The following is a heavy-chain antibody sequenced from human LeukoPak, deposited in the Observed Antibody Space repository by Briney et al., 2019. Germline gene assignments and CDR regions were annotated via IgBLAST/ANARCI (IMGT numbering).Heavy chain of an antibody. J-gene: IGHJ6*02. CDR2: IKPDGSRT. Sequence: GGSLRLSCAASGFTFSAYWMRWVRQASGKGLVWVSFIKPDGSRTNYADSVKDRFIISRDNAKNTLYLQMYNLRADDTAVYYCARENYWAMDVSGQGTTVTVSS. CDR3: ARENYWAMDV. V-gene: IGHV3-74*01. D-gene: IGHD2-8*02. CDR1: GFTFSAYW.